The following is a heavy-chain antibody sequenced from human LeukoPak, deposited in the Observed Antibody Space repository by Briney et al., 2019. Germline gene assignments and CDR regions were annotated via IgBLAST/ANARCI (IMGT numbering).Heavy chain of an antibody. V-gene: IGHV3-23*01. CDR3: AKGTDSGWYYFDH. CDR1: GFTFSTYD. J-gene: IGHJ4*02. Sequence: PGGSLRLSCAASGFTFSTYDMSWVRQAPGKGLDGVSGFSGSGSGTYYADSVKGRFTISRDNSRNTLFLQMNSLRAEDTAVYHCAKGTDSGWYYFDHWGQGTLVTVSS. D-gene: IGHD6-19*01. CDR2: FSGSGSGT.